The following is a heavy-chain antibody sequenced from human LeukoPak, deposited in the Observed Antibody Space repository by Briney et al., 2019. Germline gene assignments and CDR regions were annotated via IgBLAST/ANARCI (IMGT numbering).Heavy chain of an antibody. CDR2: IRYDGSNK. Sequence: PGGSQRLSCAASGFTFSSYGMHWVRKAPGKGLEWVAFIRYDGSNKYYAGSVKGRFTISRDNSKNTLYLQMNSLRAEDTAVYYCAKNRRCSSTSCYEFYFDYWGQGTLVTVSS. CDR3: AKNRRCSSTSCYEFYFDY. CDR1: GFTFSSYG. V-gene: IGHV3-30*02. J-gene: IGHJ4*02. D-gene: IGHD2-2*01.